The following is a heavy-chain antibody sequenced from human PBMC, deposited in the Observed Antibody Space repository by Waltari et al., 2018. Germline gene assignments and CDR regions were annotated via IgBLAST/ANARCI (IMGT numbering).Heavy chain of an antibody. CDR3: AGRQLALAYYYGMDV. CDR1: GFPFSSYS. J-gene: IGHJ6*02. V-gene: IGHV3-48*01. D-gene: IGHD6-13*01. Sequence: EVQLVESGGGLVQPGGSLRLSCAASGFPFSSYSMNWVRRAPGKGLEWVSYISSSSSTIYYADSVKGRFTISRDNAKNSLYLQMNSLRAEDTAVYYCAGRQLALAYYYGMDVWGQGTTVTVSS. CDR2: ISSSSSTI.